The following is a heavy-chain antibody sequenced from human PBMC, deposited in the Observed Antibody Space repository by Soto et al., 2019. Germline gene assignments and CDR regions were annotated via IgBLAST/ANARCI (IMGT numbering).Heavy chain of an antibody. D-gene: IGHD1-1*01. J-gene: IGHJ6*02. CDR2: INPNSGDT. CDR1: GYTFTGYY. V-gene: IGHV1-2*04. Sequence: ASVKVSCKASGYTFTGYYMHWVRQAPGQGLEWMGWINPNSGDTNYAQKFQGWVTMTRDTSISTAYMELSRLRYDDTAVYYCATYRVLYGMDVWGQGTKVTVYS. CDR3: ATYRVLYGMDV.